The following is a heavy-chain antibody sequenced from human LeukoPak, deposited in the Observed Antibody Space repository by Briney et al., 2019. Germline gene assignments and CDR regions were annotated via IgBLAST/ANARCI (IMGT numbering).Heavy chain of an antibody. V-gene: IGHV3-33*01. J-gene: IGHJ4*02. CDR2: IWYDGSKT. D-gene: IGHD1-1*01. Sequence: GGSLRLSCAASGFIFRNYGMHWVRQAPGKGLEWVAVIWYDGSKTSFADSVKGRFTISRDNAKNSVFLEMSSLRVEDTAVYYCVRDVELWGQGTLVTVSS. CDR3: VRDVEL. CDR1: GFIFRNYG.